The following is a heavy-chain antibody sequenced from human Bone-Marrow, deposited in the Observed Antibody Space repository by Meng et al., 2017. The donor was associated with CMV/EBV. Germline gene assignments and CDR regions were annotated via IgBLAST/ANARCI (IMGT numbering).Heavy chain of an antibody. CDR3: ARSYTNYYYGMDV. J-gene: IGHJ6*02. D-gene: IGHD3-10*01. V-gene: IGHV5-51*01. CDR2: IYPGDSNT. Sequence: GESLKISCKGSGYRFTTYLISWVRQMPGKGLEWMAIIYPGDSNTRYGPSFQGQVTISADRSTSTAYLQWSSLKASDTAVYSCARSYTNYYYGMDVWGQGTTVTVSS. CDR1: GYRFTTYL.